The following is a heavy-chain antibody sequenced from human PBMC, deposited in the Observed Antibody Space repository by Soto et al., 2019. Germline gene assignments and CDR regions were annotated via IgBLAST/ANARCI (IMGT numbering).Heavy chain of an antibody. J-gene: IGHJ4*02. CDR1: GFTVSSTY. Sequence: EVQLVESGGGLVQPGGSLRLSCAASGFTVSSTYINWVRQAPGKGLEWVSVIYTGGSTYYADSVKGRFTISRDNSKNTVYLQMNSLRDEDTAMYYCARESHLGYWCKGSLVTVSS. D-gene: IGHD7-27*01. CDR2: IYTGGST. V-gene: IGHV3-66*01. CDR3: ARESHLGY.